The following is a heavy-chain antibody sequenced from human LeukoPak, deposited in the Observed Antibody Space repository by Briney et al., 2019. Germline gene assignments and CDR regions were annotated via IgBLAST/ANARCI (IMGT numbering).Heavy chain of an antibody. CDR3: ASRPQFVVPAAIDDY. CDR1: GFTFSSYS. J-gene: IGHJ4*02. CDR2: ISSSSSYI. Sequence: GGSLRLSCAASGFTFSSYSMNWVRQAPGKGLEWVSSISSSSSYIYYADSVKGRFTISRDNAKNSLYLQMNSLRAEDTAVYYCASRPQFVVPAAIDDYWGQGTLVTVSP. V-gene: IGHV3-21*01. D-gene: IGHD2-2*01.